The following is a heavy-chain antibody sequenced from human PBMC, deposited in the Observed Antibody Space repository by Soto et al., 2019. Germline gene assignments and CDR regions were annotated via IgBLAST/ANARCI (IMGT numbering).Heavy chain of an antibody. CDR1: GFTFSSYA. V-gene: IGHV3-23*01. CDR2: ISGSGGST. D-gene: IGHD3-3*01. J-gene: IGHJ4*02. CDR3: AKLGISDFWSGYLAY. Sequence: GGSLRLSCAASGFTFSSYAMSWVRQAPGKGLEWVSAISGSGGSTYYADSVKGRFTISRDNSKNTLYLQMNSLRAEDTAVYYCAKLGISDFWSGYLAYWGQGTLVTVSS.